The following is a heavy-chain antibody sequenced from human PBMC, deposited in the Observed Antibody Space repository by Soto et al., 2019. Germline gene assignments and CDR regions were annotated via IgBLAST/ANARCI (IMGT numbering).Heavy chain of an antibody. Sequence: ASVKVSCKASGYTFTSYGISWVRQAPGQGLEWMGWISAYNGNTNYAQKLQGGVTMTTDTSTSTAYMELRSLRSDDTAVYYCARVMVATIARNWFDPWGQGTLVTVSS. CDR1: GYTFTSYG. CDR3: ARVMVATIARNWFDP. J-gene: IGHJ5*02. D-gene: IGHD5-12*01. CDR2: ISAYNGNT. V-gene: IGHV1-18*01.